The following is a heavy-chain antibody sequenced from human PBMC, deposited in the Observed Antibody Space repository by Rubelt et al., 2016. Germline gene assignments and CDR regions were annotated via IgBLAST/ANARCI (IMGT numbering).Heavy chain of an antibody. V-gene: IGHV4-39*07. D-gene: IGHD4/OR15-4a*01. CDR2: FFYSGST. CDR3: ARDHGLTGYFDL. CDR1: GVSISSSGYY. J-gene: IGHJ2*01. Sequence: QLQLQESGPGLVKPSETLSLTCTVSGVSISSSGYYWGWIRQAPEKGLEWIGSFFYSGSTYYNPSLKSRGTISVDTSKNQFSRKLNSVTAADTAVYYCARDHGLTGYFDLWGRGTLVTVSS.